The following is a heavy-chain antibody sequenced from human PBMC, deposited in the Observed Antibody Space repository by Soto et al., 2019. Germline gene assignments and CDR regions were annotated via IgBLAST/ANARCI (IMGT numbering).Heavy chain of an antibody. CDR2: IAYDGSNK. Sequence: QVQLVESGGGVVQPGNSLRLSCVASGFTFSDYAMDWVRQAPGEGLEWVAVIAYDGSNKYYADFVKRRFTISRYNSKNTLYLQMDSLGEEDTAMYYCARAQGYFTYGNSADNWGQGTLVTVSS. V-gene: IGHV3-30-3*01. CDR1: GFTFSDYA. CDR3: ARAQGYFTYGNSADN. D-gene: IGHD3-10*01. J-gene: IGHJ4*02.